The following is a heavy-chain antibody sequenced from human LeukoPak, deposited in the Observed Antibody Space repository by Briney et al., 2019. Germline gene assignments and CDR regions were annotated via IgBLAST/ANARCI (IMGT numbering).Heavy chain of an antibody. CDR1: GFTFSSYS. Sequence: GGSLRLSCAASGFTFSSYSMNWVRQAPGKGLEWVSYIGSSSSNIYYEDSVKGRFTVSRDNAKNSLYLQMNSLRAEDTAVYYCAKGYSYVGGYFDLWGRGTLVTVSS. CDR3: AKGYSYVGGYFDL. D-gene: IGHD5-18*01. V-gene: IGHV3-48*01. CDR2: IGSSSSNI. J-gene: IGHJ2*01.